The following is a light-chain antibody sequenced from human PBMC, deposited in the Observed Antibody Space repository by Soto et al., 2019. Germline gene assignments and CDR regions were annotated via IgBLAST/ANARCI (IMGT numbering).Light chain of an antibody. CDR1: SGSVSASYY. V-gene: IGLV8-61*01. CDR3: VLYMGSGIWV. J-gene: IGLJ3*02. CDR2: STN. Sequence: QTVVTQEPSFSVSPGGTVTLTCGLSSGSVSASYYPSWYQQTPGQAPRALIYSTNSRSSGVPDRFSGTIFGSKAALTITGAQADDESDYYCVLYMGSGIWVFGGGTKLTVL.